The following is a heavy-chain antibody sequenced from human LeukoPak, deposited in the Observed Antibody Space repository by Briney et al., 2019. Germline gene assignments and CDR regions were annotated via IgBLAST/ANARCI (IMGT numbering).Heavy chain of an antibody. CDR3: ARSAADIFGVAQYYFDY. D-gene: IGHD3-3*02. V-gene: IGHV3-7*01. CDR1: GFTFSSYW. CDR2: IKQDGSEK. J-gene: IGHJ4*02. Sequence: PGGSLRLSCAASGFTFSSYWMSWVRQAPGKGLEWVANIKQDGSEKYYVDSVKGRFTISRDNAKNSLYLQMNSLRAEDTAVYYCARSAADIFGVAQYYFDYWGQGTLVTVSS.